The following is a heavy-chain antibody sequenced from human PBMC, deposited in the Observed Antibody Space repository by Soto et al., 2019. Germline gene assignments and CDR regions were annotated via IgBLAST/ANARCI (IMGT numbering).Heavy chain of an antibody. Sequence: QVQLVQSGAEVKKPGSSVKVSCKASGGTFSTYTITWVRQAPGQGLEWMGRIIPIIGIINYAQKFQGRVTISADKFTATAYMELTALRSDDTAVYYCAGDPDSHYNDSHASSYPWGQGTLVTVSS. CDR2: IIPIIGII. D-gene: IGHD4-4*01. CDR3: AGDPDSHYNDSHASSYP. V-gene: IGHV1-69*08. CDR1: GGTFSTYT. J-gene: IGHJ5*02.